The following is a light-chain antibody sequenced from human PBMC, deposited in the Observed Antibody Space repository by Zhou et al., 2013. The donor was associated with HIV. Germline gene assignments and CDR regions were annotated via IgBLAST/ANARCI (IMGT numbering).Light chain of an antibody. CDR2: GAS. J-gene: IGKJ4*01. CDR3: QQYGSSPPELT. CDR1: QSVSSSY. Sequence: EIVLTQSPGTLSLSPGGRATLSCRATQSVSSSYLAWYQQRPGQAPRLLIYGASSRATGIPDRFSGSGSGTDFTLTISRLEPEDFAVYYCQQYGSSPPELTFGGGTKVEI. V-gene: IGKV3-20*01.